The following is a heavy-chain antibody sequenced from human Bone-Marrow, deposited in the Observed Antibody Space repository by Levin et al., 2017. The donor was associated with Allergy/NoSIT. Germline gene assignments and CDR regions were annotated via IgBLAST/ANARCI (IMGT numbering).Heavy chain of an antibody. J-gene: IGHJ4*02. CDR2: FHHSAT. CDR1: GFTPNSHW. V-gene: IGHV3-74*01. D-gene: IGHD3-16*01. Sequence: HAGGSLRLSCATSGFTPNSHWIHWVRQAPGKGLVWVSRFHHSATNYADSLKGRFTISRDDATNTVYLQMNSLRVEDTALYYCTCAPVWDPNVFHHWGQGTLVTVSS. CDR3: TCAPVWDPNVFHH.